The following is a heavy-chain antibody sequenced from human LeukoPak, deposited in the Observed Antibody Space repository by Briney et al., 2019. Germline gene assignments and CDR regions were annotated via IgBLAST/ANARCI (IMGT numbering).Heavy chain of an antibody. J-gene: IGHJ4*02. CDR3: ARVSRSGYVYFDY. V-gene: IGHV3-74*01. CDR2: INSDVSST. CDR1: GFTSSGYW. D-gene: IGHD5-12*01. Sequence: GGSLRLSCAASGFTSSGYWMHWVRQTPGEGLVWVACINSDVSSTHYADSVKGRFTISRDNAKNSLYLQMNSLRAEDTALYHCARVSRSGYVYFDYWGQGTLVTVSS.